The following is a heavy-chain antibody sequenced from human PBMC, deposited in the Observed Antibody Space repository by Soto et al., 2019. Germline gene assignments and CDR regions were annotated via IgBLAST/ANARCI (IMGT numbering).Heavy chain of an antibody. CDR3: ARGARYCSGGSCYDDAFDI. CDR2: IYYSGST. CDR1: SGSISSGDYY. D-gene: IGHD2-15*01. J-gene: IGHJ3*02. V-gene: IGHV4-30-4*01. Sequence: PSETLSLTCTVSSGSISSGDYYWSWIRQPPGKGLEWIGYIYYSGSTYCNPSLKSRVTISVDTSKNQFSLKLSSVTAADTAVYYCARGARYCSGGSCYDDAFDIWGQGTMVTVS.